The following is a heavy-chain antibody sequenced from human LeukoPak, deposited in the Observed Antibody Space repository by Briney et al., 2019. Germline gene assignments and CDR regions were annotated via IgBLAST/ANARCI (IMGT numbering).Heavy chain of an antibody. CDR3: ARAEGYSSS. J-gene: IGHJ4*02. CDR2: INHSGST. CDR1: GGSFSGYY. Sequence: SETLSLTCAVYGGSFSGYYWSWIRQPPGKGLEWIGEINHSGSTNYNPSLKSRVTISVDTSKDQFSLKLSSVTAADTAVYYCARAEGYSSSWGQGTLVTVSS. V-gene: IGHV4-34*01. D-gene: IGHD6-13*01.